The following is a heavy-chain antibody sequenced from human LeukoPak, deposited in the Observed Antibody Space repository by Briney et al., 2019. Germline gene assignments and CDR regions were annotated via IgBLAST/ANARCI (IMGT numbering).Heavy chain of an antibody. D-gene: IGHD4-23*01. CDR3: ARASSRWGYFDY. CDR2: ISGSSAYI. CDR1: GFTFSSYS. J-gene: IGHJ4*02. Sequence: GGSLRLSCAASGFTFSSYSMNWVRQAPGKGLEWVSSISGSSAYIFYADSVKGRFTISRDNAKNSLYLQMNSLRAEDTAVYYCARASSRWGYFDYWGQGTLVTVSS. V-gene: IGHV3-21*04.